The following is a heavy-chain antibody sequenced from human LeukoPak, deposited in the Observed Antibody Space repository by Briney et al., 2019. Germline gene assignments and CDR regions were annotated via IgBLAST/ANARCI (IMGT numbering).Heavy chain of an antibody. CDR3: ADRRRYSYGLDY. CDR1: GGSFSVYY. Sequence: PSETLSLTCAVYGGSFSVYYWSWIRQPPGKGLEWIGEINHSGSTNYNPSLKSRVTISVDTSKNQFSLKLSSVTAADTAVYYCADRRRYSYGLDYWGQGTLATVSS. J-gene: IGHJ4*02. D-gene: IGHD5-18*01. V-gene: IGHV4-34*01. CDR2: INHSGST.